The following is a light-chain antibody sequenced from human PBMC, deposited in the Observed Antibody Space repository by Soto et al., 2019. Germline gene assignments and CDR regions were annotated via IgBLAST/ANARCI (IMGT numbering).Light chain of an antibody. CDR2: DAS. J-gene: IGKJ3*01. CDR3: QQRSTWPPFS. Sequence: EIVLTQSPATLSLSLGERATLSCRASQSIGSYLAWYQHKLGQPPRLLIYDASNRATGIPVRFSGSGSGTDFTLTISSLEPEDFAVYYWQQRSTWPPFSFGPGTKVDIK. CDR1: QSIGSY. V-gene: IGKV3-11*01.